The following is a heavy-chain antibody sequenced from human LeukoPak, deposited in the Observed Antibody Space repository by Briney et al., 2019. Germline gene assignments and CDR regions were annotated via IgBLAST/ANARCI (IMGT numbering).Heavy chain of an antibody. D-gene: IGHD3-10*01. CDR1: GFTFSSYG. V-gene: IGHV3-23*01. CDR3: AKDGDVRRGSGSYVDY. Sequence: GGSLRLSCAASGFTFSSYGMSWVRQAPGKGLEWVSAISGSGGSTYYADSVKGRFTISRDNSNNTLYLQMNSLRAEDTAVYYCAKDGDVRRGSGSYVDYWGQGTLVTVSS. CDR2: ISGSGGST. J-gene: IGHJ4*02.